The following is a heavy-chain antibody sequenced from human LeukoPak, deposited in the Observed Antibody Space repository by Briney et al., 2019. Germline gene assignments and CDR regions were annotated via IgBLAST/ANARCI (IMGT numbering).Heavy chain of an antibody. CDR2: IYHSGST. J-gene: IGHJ5*02. V-gene: IGHV4-38-2*02. Sequence: SETLSLTCTVSAYSISSGYYWGWIRQPPGKGLEWIGSIYHSGSTYYNPSLKSRVTISVDTSKNQFSLKLSSVTAADTAVYYCARNRYYYGSRNYGVPTWFDPWGQGTLVTVSS. D-gene: IGHD3-10*01. CDR3: ARNRYYYGSRNYGVPTWFDP. CDR1: AYSISSGYY.